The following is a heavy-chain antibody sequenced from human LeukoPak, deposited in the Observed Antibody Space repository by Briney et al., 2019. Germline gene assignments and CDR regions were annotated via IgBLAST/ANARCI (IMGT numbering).Heavy chain of an antibody. J-gene: IGHJ4*02. CDR2: ISPYNGNT. CDR1: GYTFTNYG. D-gene: IGHD3-22*01. CDR3: ARGIYYYYTSGHGAFDY. Sequence: ASVKVSCKTSGYTFTNYGISWVRQAPGQGLEWMGWISPYNGNTNYAQKFQGRVTLTTDTSTSTAHMELRSLRSDETALYYCARGIYYYYTSGHGAFDYWGQGTLVTVSS. V-gene: IGHV1-18*01.